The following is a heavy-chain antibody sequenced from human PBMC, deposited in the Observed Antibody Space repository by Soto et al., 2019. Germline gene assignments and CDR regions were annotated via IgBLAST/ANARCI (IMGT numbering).Heavy chain of an antibody. D-gene: IGHD2-15*01. CDR2: IYYSGST. CDR1: GGSISSSSYY. CDR3: ARGQVVAAQH. Sequence: PSETLSLTCTVSGGSISSSSYYWGWIRQPPGKGLEWIGSIYYSGSTYYNPSLKSRVTISVDRSKNQFSLKLSSVTAADTAVYYCARGQVVAAQHWGQGILVTVSS. V-gene: IGHV4-39*07. J-gene: IGHJ4*02.